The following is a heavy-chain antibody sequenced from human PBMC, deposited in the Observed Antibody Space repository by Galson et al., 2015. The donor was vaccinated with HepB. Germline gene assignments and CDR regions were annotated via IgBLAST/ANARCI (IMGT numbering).Heavy chain of an antibody. CDR3: ARTYSSSWYVGYFQH. D-gene: IGHD6-13*01. V-gene: IGHV2-5*01. CDR1: GFSLSTSGVG. CDR2: IYWNDDK. J-gene: IGHJ1*01. Sequence: PALVKPTQTLTLTCTFSGFSLSTSGVGVGWIRQPPGKALEWLALIYWNDDKRYSPSLKSRLTITKDTSKNQVVLTMTNVDPVDTATYYCARTYSSSWYVGYFQHWGQGTLVTVSS.